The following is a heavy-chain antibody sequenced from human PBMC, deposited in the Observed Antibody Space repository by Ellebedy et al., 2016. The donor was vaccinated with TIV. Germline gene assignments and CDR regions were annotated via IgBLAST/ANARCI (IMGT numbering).Heavy chain of an antibody. CDR3: AKDRTTIEDAFDV. CDR2: ISWGSGTI. J-gene: IGHJ3*01. Sequence: GGSLRLSXAASGFTFDDYAMYWVRQAPGKGLEWVSTISWGSGTIGYADSVKGRFTISRDNAKNSLYLQMNSLRPEDTALYYCAKDRTTIEDAFDVWGQGTMVTVSS. D-gene: IGHD5-12*01. CDR1: GFTFDDYA. V-gene: IGHV3-9*01.